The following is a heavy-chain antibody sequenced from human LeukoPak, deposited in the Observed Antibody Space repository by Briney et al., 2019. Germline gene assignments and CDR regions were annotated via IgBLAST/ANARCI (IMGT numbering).Heavy chain of an antibody. CDR1: GFSFSTYE. J-gene: IGHJ4*02. V-gene: IGHV3-48*03. Sequence: GGSLRLSCAASGFSFSTYEMNWVRQAPGKGLEWVSCISNSGGSTSYADSVKGRFTISRDNAKNSLYLQMNSLRAEDTAVYYCAANTAMVTFDYWGQGTLVTVSS. D-gene: IGHD5-18*01. CDR3: AANTAMVTFDY. CDR2: ISNSGGST.